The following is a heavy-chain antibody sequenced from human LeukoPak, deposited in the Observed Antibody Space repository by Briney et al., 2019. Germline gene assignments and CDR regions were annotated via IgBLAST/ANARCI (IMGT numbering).Heavy chain of an antibody. CDR1: GFTFSSYA. D-gene: IGHD3-10*01. CDR3: AKDYYGSGDEYFDY. CDR2: ISYDGSNK. Sequence: GRSLRLSCAASGFTFSSYAMHWVRQAPGKGLEWVAVISYDGSNKYYADSVKGRFTISRDNSKNTLYLQMNSLRAEDTAVYYCAKDYYGSGDEYFDYWGQGTLVTVSS. J-gene: IGHJ4*02. V-gene: IGHV3-30-3*01.